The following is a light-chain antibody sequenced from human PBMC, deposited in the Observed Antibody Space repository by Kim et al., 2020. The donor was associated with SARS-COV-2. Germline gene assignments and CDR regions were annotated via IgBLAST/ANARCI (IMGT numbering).Light chain of an antibody. CDR2: DAS. CDR3: QQRSNLWT. J-gene: IGKJ2*02. Sequence: RCGSPRERATLSGRDSQSVSISLAWYQQKPGQPPRLLIYDASNRATGIPARFSGRGSGTDFTLTISSREPEDFAVYYCQQRSNLWTFGQGTNLEI. V-gene: IGKV3-11*01. CDR1: QSVSIS.